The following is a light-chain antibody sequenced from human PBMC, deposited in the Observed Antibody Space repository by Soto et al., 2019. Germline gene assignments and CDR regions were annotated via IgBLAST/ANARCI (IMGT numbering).Light chain of an antibody. CDR1: QSLLHITGETF. Sequence: DVVMTQTPLSLSVAPGQPASISCKSSQSLLHITGETFLFWYLQKPGQSPQVLIYEVSTRVSGVPDRFSGSGSVTDFTLEISRVENDDVGIYYCMQSTQLPPTFGQGTRLGIE. J-gene: IGKJ5*01. V-gene: IGKV2D-29*02. CDR3: MQSTQLPPT. CDR2: EVS.